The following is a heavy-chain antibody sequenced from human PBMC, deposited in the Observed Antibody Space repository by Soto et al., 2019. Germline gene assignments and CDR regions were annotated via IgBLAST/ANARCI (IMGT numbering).Heavy chain of an antibody. V-gene: IGHV3-23*01. D-gene: IGHD1-26*01. Sequence: GGSLRLSCAASGFTFSSYAMSWVRQAPGKGLEWVSAISGSGGRTYYADSVKGRFTISRDNSKNTLYLKMNSLGAEDTAVYYGAKDPSRYSGSYYFDYWGQGTMVTVSS. CDR3: AKDPSRYSGSYYFDY. CDR1: GFTFSSYA. CDR2: ISGSGGRT. J-gene: IGHJ4*02.